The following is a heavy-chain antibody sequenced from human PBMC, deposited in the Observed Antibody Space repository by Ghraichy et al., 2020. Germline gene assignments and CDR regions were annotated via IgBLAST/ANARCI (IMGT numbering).Heavy chain of an antibody. V-gene: IGHV1-69*04. CDR3: AREHIVATTENYYYYYGMDV. J-gene: IGHJ6*02. CDR1: GGTFSSYA. CDR2: IIPILGIA. D-gene: IGHD5-12*01. Sequence: SVKVSCKASGGTFSSYAISWVRQAPGQGLEWMGRIIPILGIANYAQKFQGRVTITADKSTSTAYMELSSLRSEDTAVYYCAREHIVATTENYYYYYGMDVWGQGTTVTVSS.